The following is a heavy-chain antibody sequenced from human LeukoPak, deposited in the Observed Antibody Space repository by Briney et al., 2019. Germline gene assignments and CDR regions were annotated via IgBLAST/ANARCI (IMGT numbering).Heavy chain of an antibody. CDR3: ARAYCGGDCYSGWYFDL. CDR2: ISGGGGST. Sequence: GGSLRLSCAASGFTFTSYSMNWVRQAPGKGLEWVSTISGGGGSTYYADSVKGRFTISRENAKNSLYLQMNSLRAGDTAVYYCARAYCGGDCYSGWYFDLWGRGTLVTVSS. D-gene: IGHD2-21*02. CDR1: GFTFTSYS. V-gene: IGHV3-23*01. J-gene: IGHJ2*01.